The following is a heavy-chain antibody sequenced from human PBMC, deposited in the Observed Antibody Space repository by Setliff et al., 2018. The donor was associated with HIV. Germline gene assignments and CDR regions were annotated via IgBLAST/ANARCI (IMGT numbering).Heavy chain of an antibody. D-gene: IGHD3-22*01. V-gene: IGHV3-21*04. J-gene: IGHJ4*02. Sequence: PGGSLRLSCAASGFTFSSYSMNWVRQAPGKGLEWVSSISSSSSYIYYADSVKGRFTVSRDNAKNSVYLQMDSLRPEDTAFYYCAKDGPHDRSGRYYSALDSWGQGTLVTVSS. CDR3: AKDGPHDRSGRYYSALDS. CDR2: ISSSSSYI. CDR1: GFTFSSYS.